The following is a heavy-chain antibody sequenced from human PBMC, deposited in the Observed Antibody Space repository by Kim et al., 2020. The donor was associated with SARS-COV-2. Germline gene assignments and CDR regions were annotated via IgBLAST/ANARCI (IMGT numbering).Heavy chain of an antibody. J-gene: IGHJ6*02. CDR3: ARVYRWIQLWYSGMDV. D-gene: IGHD5-18*01. Sequence: SETLSLTCAVYGGSFSGYYWSWIRQPPGKGLEWIGEINHSGSTNYNPSLKSRVTISVDTSKNQFSLKLSSVTAADTAVYYCARVYRWIQLWYSGMDVWGQGTTVTVSS. V-gene: IGHV4-34*01. CDR2: INHSGST. CDR1: GGSFSGYY.